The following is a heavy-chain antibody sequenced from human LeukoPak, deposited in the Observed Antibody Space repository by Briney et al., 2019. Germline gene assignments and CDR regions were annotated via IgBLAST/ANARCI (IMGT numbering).Heavy chain of an antibody. CDR2: IYHSGST. D-gene: IGHD1-26*01. CDR3: ARGVGAIPKGPLLRVYYFDY. J-gene: IGHJ4*02. Sequence: SETLSLTCAVSGGSISSSNWWSWVRQPPGKGLEWIGEIYHSGSTNYNPSLKSRVTISVDKSKNQFSLKLSSVTAADTAVYYCARGVGAIPKGPLLRVYYFDYWGQGTLVTVSS. V-gene: IGHV4-4*02. CDR1: GGSISSSNW.